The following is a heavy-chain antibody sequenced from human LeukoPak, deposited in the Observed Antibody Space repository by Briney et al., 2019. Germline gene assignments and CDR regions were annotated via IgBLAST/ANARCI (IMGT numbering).Heavy chain of an antibody. V-gene: IGHV3-30*18. D-gene: IGHD6-13*01. Sequence: GRSLRLSCAASGFTFSSYGMHWVRQAPGKGLEWVAVISYDGGNKYYADSVKGRFTISRDNSKNTLYLQMNSLRAEDTAVYYCAKPYSSSWYTQSLDYWGQGTLVTVSS. CDR2: ISYDGGNK. CDR1: GFTFSSYG. J-gene: IGHJ4*02. CDR3: AKPYSSSWYTQSLDY.